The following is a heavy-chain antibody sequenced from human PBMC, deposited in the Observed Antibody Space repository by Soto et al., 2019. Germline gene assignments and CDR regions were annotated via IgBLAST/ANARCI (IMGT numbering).Heavy chain of an antibody. Sequence: EVRLLESGGGSVPPGASARLSCLTSGFMFDNYAMHWVRQSPARGLEWVAAISGSGHATYYTQSMRGRFTISRDKSKKTVFLQMNNLRTEDTAIYYCAKGRYFDSSGGCANYWGLGTLVTVSS. D-gene: IGHD3-22*01. V-gene: IGHV3-23*01. CDR2: ISGSGHAT. CDR3: AKGRYFDSSGGCANY. CDR1: GFMFDNYA. J-gene: IGHJ4*02.